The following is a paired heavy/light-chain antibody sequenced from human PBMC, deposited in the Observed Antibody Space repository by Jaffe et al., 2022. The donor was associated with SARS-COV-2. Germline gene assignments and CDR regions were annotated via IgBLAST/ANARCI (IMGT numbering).Light chain of an antibody. J-gene: IGLJ1*01. V-gene: IGLV2-8*01. CDR1: SSDVGGYNY. CDR2: EVS. CDR3: SSYAGSNTPHV. Sequence: QSALTQPPSASGSPGQSVTISCTGTSSDVGGYNYVSWYQQHPGKAPKLMIYEVSKRPSGVPDRFSGSKSGNTASLTVSGLQAEDEADYYCSSYAGSNTPHVFGTGTKVTVL.
Heavy chain of an antibody. D-gene: IGHD3-3*01. CDR2: ISSSGSTI. CDR1: GFTFSSYE. Sequence: EVQLVESGGGLVQPGGSLRLSCAASGFTFSSYEMNWVRQAPGKGLEWVSYISSSGSTIYYADSVKGRFTISRDNAKNSLYLQMNSLRAEDTAVYYCARDWGTYYDFWSGYSSTYYYYGMDVWGQGTTVTVSS. J-gene: IGHJ6*02. CDR3: ARDWGTYYDFWSGYSSTYYYYGMDV. V-gene: IGHV3-48*03.